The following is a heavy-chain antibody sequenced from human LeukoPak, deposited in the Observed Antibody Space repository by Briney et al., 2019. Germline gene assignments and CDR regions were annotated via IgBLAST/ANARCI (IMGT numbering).Heavy chain of an antibody. D-gene: IGHD3-16*01. V-gene: IGHV3-13*04. Sequence: GGSLRLSCAASGFTFSRYDMHWVRHATGKGLEWLSSFCTGCNTFFIGSVKGRFTISRENAKISLYLQMNSLRDGDTAVYYCVRGGEIGFDFWGQGTLVTVSS. CDR1: GFTFSRYD. J-gene: IGHJ5*01. CDR2: FCTGCNT. CDR3: VRGGEIGFDF.